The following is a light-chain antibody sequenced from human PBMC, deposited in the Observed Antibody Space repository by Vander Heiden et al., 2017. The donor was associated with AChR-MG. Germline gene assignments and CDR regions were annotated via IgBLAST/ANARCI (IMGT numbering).Light chain of an antibody. J-gene: IGKJ4*01. V-gene: IGKV1-39*01. CDR2: AAS. Sequence: DIQMTQSPSSLSAYVGDRVTITCRGSQSISSNLNWYQQKPGKAPKLLIYAASSVQSGVPSRFSGSGAGTDFTLIIGRLQAEDCATYYCQQSNSTRTFGGGTKVEIK. CDR3: QQSNSTRT. CDR1: QSISSN.